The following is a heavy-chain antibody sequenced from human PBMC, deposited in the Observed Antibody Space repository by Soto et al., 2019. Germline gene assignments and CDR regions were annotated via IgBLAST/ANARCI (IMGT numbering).Heavy chain of an antibody. D-gene: IGHD3-22*01. CDR3: AREPYLTNYYDSSGYRPGWFDP. V-gene: IGHV1-69*13. J-gene: IGHJ5*02. CDR2: IIPIFGTA. Sequence: ASVKVSCKASGGTFSSCAISWVRQARGQGLEWMGGIIPIFGTANYAQKFQGRVTITADESTSTAYMELSSLRSEDTAVYYCAREPYLTNYYDSSGYRPGWFDPWGQGTLVTVSS. CDR1: GGTFSSCA.